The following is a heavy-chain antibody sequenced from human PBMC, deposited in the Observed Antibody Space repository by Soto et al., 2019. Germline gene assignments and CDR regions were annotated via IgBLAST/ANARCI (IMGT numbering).Heavy chain of an antibody. D-gene: IGHD2-15*01. CDR3: TRGSIIVVVVAATGGAFDI. V-gene: IGHV3-49*05. J-gene: IGHJ3*02. CDR2: IRSKAYGGTT. Sequence: KPGGSLRLSCTASGFTFGDYAMSWFRQAPGKGLEWVGFIRSKAYGGTTEYAASVKGRFTISRDDSKSIAYLQMNSLKTEDTAVYYCTRGSIIVVVVAATGGAFDIWGQGTVVTVSS. CDR1: GFTFGDYA.